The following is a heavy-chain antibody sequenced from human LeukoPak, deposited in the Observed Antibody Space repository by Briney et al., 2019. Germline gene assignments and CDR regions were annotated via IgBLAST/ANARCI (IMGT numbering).Heavy chain of an antibody. J-gene: IGHJ4*02. CDR3: ARVGRRGPSPQTRYDFWSGYYLNFDY. CDR2: IYTSGST. D-gene: IGHD3-3*01. V-gene: IGHV4-4*07. CDR1: GGSISSYY. Sequence: SETLSLTCTVSGGSISSYYWSWLRQPAGEGLEWIGRIYTSGSTNYNPSLKSRFTMSVDTSKNQFSLKLSSVTAADTAVYYCARVGRRGPSPQTRYDFWSGYYLNFDYWGQGTLVTVSS.